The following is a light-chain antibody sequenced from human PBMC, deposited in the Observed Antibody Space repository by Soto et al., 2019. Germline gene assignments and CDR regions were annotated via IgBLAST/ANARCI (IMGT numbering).Light chain of an antibody. V-gene: IGKV3-20*01. CDR2: GTS. J-gene: IGKJ1*01. CDR3: HQYRPSTQT. Sequence: EIVLTQSPGTLSLSPGESAALSRRASQTVGSDYLAWYQQRPGQAPRLLIYGTSSRATGIPDRFSGSGSGRDFTLTISRLEPEDFAVYYGHQYRPSTQTFGQGTKVNIK. CDR1: QTVGSDY.